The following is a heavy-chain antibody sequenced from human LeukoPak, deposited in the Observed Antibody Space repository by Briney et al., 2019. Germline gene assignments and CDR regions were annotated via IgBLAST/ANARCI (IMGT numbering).Heavy chain of an antibody. CDR2: MNPNSGNT. CDR1: GYAFTSYD. V-gene: IGHV1-8*01. CDR3: ARVATTWIPIAAAGKGWFDP. J-gene: IGHJ5*02. D-gene: IGHD6-13*01. Sequence: ASVKVSCKASGYAFTSYDINWVRQATGQGLEWMGWMNPNSGNTGYAQKFQGRVTMTRNTSISTAYMELSSLRSEDTAVYYCARVATTWIPIAAAGKGWFDPWGQGTLVTVSS.